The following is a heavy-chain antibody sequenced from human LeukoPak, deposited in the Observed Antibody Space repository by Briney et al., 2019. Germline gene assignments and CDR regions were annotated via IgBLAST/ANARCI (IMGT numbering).Heavy chain of an antibody. CDR2: IYYSGST. D-gene: IGHD1-26*01. CDR1: GGSISSSSYY. CDR3: ATRYSGSHLLDY. Sequence: SETLSLTCTVSGGSISSSSYYWGWVRQPPGKGLEWIGSIYYSGSTYYNPSLKSRFTISVDTSKNQFSLKLSSVTAADTAVYYCATRYSGSHLLDYWGQGTLVTVSS. J-gene: IGHJ4*02. V-gene: IGHV4-39*01.